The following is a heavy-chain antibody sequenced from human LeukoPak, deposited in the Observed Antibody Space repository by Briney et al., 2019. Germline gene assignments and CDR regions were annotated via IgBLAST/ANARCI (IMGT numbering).Heavy chain of an antibody. D-gene: IGHD4-17*01. CDR3: ANYMTTVTTSAFDV. CDR1: GFTFSSYA. V-gene: IGHV3-23*01. J-gene: IGHJ3*01. CDR2: ISGSGGST. Sequence: GGSLRLSCAASGFTFSSYAMSWVRQALGKGLEWVSSISGSGGSTYYADSVKGRFTISRDNSKNTLYLQMNSLRAEDTAVYYCANYMTTVTTSAFDVWGQGTMVTVSS.